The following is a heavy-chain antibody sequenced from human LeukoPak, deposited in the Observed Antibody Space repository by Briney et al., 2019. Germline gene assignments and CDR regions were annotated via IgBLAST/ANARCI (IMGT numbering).Heavy chain of an antibody. Sequence: PGGSLRLSCGASGFTFSSYYMNWVRQAPGKGLEWVSSISSGSTYIYYADSVKGRFTISRDNAKNSLYLQMNSLRAEDTAVYYCARERPERCGGDCYLYGMDVWGQGTTVTVSS. CDR2: ISSGSTYI. D-gene: IGHD2-21*02. J-gene: IGHJ6*02. CDR1: GFTFSSYY. V-gene: IGHV3-21*04. CDR3: ARERPERCGGDCYLYGMDV.